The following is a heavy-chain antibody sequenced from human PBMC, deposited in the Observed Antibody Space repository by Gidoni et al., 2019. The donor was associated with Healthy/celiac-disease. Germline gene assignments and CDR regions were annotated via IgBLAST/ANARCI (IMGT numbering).Heavy chain of an antibody. CDR2: INHSGST. D-gene: IGHD5-12*01. CDR3: ARGYTYSGYGG. J-gene: IGHJ4*02. Sequence: QVQLQQWGAGLLKPSETLSLTCAVYGGSFSGYYWSWIRHPPGKGLEWIGEINHSGSTNYNPSLKSRVTISVDTSKNQFSLKLSSVTAADTAVYYCARGYTYSGYGGWGQGTLVTVSS. V-gene: IGHV4-34*01. CDR1: GGSFSGYY.